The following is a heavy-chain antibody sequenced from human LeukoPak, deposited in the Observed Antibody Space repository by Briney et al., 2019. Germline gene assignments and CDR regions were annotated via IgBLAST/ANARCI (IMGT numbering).Heavy chain of an antibody. J-gene: IGHJ4*02. CDR2: ISYDGSNK. CDR3: ARGGSGY. V-gene: IGHV3-30*04. Sequence: PGGSLRLSCAASGFTFSSHAMHWVRQAPGKGLEWVAVISYDGSNKYYADSVKGRFTISRDNAKNSLYLQMNSLRAEDTAVYYCARGGSGYWGQGTLVTVSS. CDR1: GFTFSSHA. D-gene: IGHD3-10*01.